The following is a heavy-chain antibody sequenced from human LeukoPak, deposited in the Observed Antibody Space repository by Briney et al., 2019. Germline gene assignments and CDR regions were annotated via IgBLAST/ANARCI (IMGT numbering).Heavy chain of an antibody. Sequence: GSLRLSCTVSGFTVSSNSMNWVRQAPGKGLEWIGRIYYSGSTYYNPSLKSRVTISVDTSKNQFSLKLSSVTAADTAVYYCARVGSIAASPRYMDVWGKGTTVTVSS. D-gene: IGHD6-6*01. CDR3: ARVGSIAASPRYMDV. J-gene: IGHJ6*03. CDR2: IYYSGST. V-gene: IGHV4-59*02. CDR1: GFTVSSNS.